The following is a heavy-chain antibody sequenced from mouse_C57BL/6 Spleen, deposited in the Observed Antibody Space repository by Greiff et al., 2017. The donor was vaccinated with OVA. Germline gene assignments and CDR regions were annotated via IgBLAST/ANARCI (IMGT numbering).Heavy chain of an antibody. CDR2: IDPENGDT. Sequence: DVQLQESGAELVRPGASVKLSCTASGFNIKDDYMHWVKQRPEQGLEWIGWIDPENGDTEYASKFQGKATITADTSSNTAYLQLSSLTSEDTAVYYCTTGSSYAMDYWGQGTSVTVSS. V-gene: IGHV14-4*01. J-gene: IGHJ4*01. CDR3: TTGSSYAMDY. CDR1: GFNIKDDY. D-gene: IGHD1-1*01.